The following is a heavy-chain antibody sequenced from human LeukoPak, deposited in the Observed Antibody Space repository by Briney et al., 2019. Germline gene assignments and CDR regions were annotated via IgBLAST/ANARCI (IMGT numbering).Heavy chain of an antibody. CDR2: INPNSGGT. V-gene: IGHV1-2*02. CDR1: GYTFTGYY. J-gene: IGHJ4*02. D-gene: IGHD3-22*01. Sequence: ASVKVSCKASGYTFTGYYMHWVRQAPGQGLEWMGWINPNSGGTNYAQKFQGRVTMTRDTSISTAYMELSRLRSDDTAVYYCARDQANYYDSSGYYKYWGQGTLVTVSS. CDR3: ARDQANYYDSSGYYKY.